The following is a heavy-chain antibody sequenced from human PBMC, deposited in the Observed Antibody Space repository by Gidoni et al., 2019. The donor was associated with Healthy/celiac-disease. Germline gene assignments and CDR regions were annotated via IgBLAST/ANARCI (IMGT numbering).Heavy chain of an antibody. D-gene: IGHD6-13*01. J-gene: IGHJ4*02. CDR1: GFTFSSFG. V-gene: IGHV3-33*01. CDR3: ARRPPYSSSWDPTYYYDY. Sequence: QVQLVESGGGVVQTGRSLRLSCAASGFTFSSFGMHWVRQAPGKGLEGVAVIWYDGSNKYYADSVKGRFTIARDNSKNTLYLQMNSLRAEDTAVYYCARRPPYSSSWDPTYYYDYWGQGTLGTVSS. CDR2: IWYDGSNK.